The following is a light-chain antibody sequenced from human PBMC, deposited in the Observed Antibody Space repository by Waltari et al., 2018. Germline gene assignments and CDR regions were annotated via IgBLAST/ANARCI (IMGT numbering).Light chain of an antibody. V-gene: IGKV3-11*01. J-gene: IGKJ4*01. CDR1: QSVSTY. CDR3: QQRTNWQLT. CDR2: DAS. Sequence: EVVLTQSPATLSLSPGERATLSCMASQSVSTYLAWYQHKPGQAPRLLIYDASNRATGIPARFSGSGSGTDFTLTISSLEPEDFAVYYCQQRTNWQLTFGGGTKVEIK.